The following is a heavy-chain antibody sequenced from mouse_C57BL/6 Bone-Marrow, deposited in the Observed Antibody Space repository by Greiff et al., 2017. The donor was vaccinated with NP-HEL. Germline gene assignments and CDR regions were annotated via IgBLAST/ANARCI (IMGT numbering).Heavy chain of an antibody. CDR1: GYSFTDYN. J-gene: IGHJ4*01. D-gene: IGHD2-10*02. V-gene: IGHV1-39*01. CDR3: ARTPRVWGVYAMDY. Sequence: VQLQQSGPELVRPGVSVKISCKASGYSFTDYNMNWVKQSNGKSLEWIGVINPNYGTTSYNQKFKGKATLTVDQSSSTAYMQLNSLTSEDSAVYYCARTPRVWGVYAMDYWGQGTSVTVSS. CDR2: INPNYGTT.